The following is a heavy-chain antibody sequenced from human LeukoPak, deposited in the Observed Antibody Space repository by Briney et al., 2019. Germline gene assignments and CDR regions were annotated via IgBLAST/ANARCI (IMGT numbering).Heavy chain of an antibody. CDR2: IYYSGST. Sequence: SETLSLTCTVSGGSISSYYWSWIRQPPGKGLEWIGYIYYSGSTYYNPSLKSRVTISVDTSKNQFSLKLSSVTAADAAVYYCARDRGYGHDAFDIWGQGTMVTVSS. CDR3: ARDRGYGHDAFDI. CDR1: GGSISSYY. D-gene: IGHD5-12*01. J-gene: IGHJ3*02. V-gene: IGHV4-59*12.